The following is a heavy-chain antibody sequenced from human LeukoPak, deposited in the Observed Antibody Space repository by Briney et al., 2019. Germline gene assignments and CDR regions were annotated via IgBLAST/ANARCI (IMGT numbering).Heavy chain of an antibody. CDR3: AKDRGDYAFDY. CDR2: IWYDGSNK. D-gene: IGHD4-17*01. J-gene: IGHJ4*02. V-gene: IGHV3-33*06. Sequence: PGRSLRLSCAASGFTLSSYGMHWVRQAPGKGLEWVAVIWYDGSNKYYADSVKGRFTISRDNSKNTLYLQMNSLRAEDTAVYYCAKDRGDYAFDYWGQGTLVTVSS. CDR1: GFTLSSYG.